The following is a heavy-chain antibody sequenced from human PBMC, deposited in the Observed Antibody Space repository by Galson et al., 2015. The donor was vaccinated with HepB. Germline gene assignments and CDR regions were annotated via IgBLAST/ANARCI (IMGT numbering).Heavy chain of an antibody. J-gene: IGHJ3*02. CDR1: GLTFSSYS. D-gene: IGHD4-23*01. CDR2: ISSSSSYT. CDR3: ARDSDYGGDLRDAFDI. Sequence: SLRLSCAASGLTFSSYSMNWVRQAPGKGLEWVSYISSSSSYTNYADSVKGRFTISRDNAKNSLYLQMNSLRAEDTAVYYRARDSDYGGDLRDAFDIWGQGTMVTVSS. V-gene: IGHV3-21*05.